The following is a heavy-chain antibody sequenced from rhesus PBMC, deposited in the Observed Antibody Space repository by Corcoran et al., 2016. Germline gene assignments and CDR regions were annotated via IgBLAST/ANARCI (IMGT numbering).Heavy chain of an antibody. CDR2: IYWDDDK. D-gene: IGHD4-35*01. V-gene: IGHV2-174*01. J-gene: IGHJ4*01. CDR3: ARRTTVTLFDY. Sequence: QVTLKESGPSLVKPTQTLTLTCTFSGFSLTTSGMGVGLICQPPGKALEWLALIYWDDDKRYSTSLKSRLTISKDTSKNQVVLTMTNMDPVDTATYYCARRTTVTLFDYWGQGVLVTVSS. CDR1: GFSLTTSGMG.